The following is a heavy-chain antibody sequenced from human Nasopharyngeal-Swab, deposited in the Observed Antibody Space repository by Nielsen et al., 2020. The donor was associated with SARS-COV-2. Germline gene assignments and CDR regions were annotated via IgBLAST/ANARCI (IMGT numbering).Heavy chain of an antibody. V-gene: IGHV3-49*02. D-gene: IGHD3-3*01. CDR3: TREPYYDFWSGYYSHYYYYGMDV. Sequence: VRQMPGKGLEWVGFIRSKAYGGTTEYAASVKGRFTISRDDSKSIAYLQMNSLKTEDTAVYYCTREPYYDFWSGYYSHYYYYGMDVWGQGTTVTVS. CDR2: IRSKAYGGTT. J-gene: IGHJ6*02.